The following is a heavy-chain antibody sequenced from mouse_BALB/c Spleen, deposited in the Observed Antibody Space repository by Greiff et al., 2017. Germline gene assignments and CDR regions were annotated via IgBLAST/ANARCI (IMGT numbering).Heavy chain of an antibody. V-gene: IGHV5-15*02. D-gene: IGHD1-1*02. CDR1: GFTFSDYG. CDR2: ISNLAYSI. J-gene: IGHJ2*01. CDR3: ARNHYGLDY. Sequence: VQLKESGGGLVQPGGSRKLSCAASGFTFSDYGMAWVRQAPGKGPEWVAFISNLAYSIYYADTVTGRFTISRENAKNTLYLEMSSLRSEDTAMYYCARNHYGLDYWGQGTTLTVSS.